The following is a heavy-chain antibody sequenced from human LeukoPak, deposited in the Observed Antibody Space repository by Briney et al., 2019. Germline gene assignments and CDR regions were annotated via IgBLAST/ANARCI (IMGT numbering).Heavy chain of an antibody. J-gene: IGHJ6*02. Sequence: PGGSLRLSCAASGFTFNDYVMHWVRQAPGKGLEWVSAISWKSGSIAYADSVKGRFTISRDNAKNSLFLHMNSLRAEDTAVYYCASPFSSYNDGSGYHPYGMDVWGQGTTVTVSS. CDR2: ISWKSGSI. V-gene: IGHV3-9*01. D-gene: IGHD3-22*01. CDR1: GFTFNDYV. CDR3: ASPFSSYNDGSGYHPYGMDV.